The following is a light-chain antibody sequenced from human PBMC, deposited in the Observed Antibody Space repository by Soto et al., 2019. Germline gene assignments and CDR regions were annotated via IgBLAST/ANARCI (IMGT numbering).Light chain of an antibody. CDR1: QTISSW. J-gene: IGKJ1*01. V-gene: IGKV1-5*03. CDR3: QHYNTYSQT. CDR2: KAS. Sequence: DIQMTQSPSTLSGSVGARVTIICRASQTISSWLAWYQQKPGKAPKLLIYKASTLKSGVPSRFSGSGYGTEFNLTISSLQPDDFATYYCQHYNTYSQTFGQGTKVDIK.